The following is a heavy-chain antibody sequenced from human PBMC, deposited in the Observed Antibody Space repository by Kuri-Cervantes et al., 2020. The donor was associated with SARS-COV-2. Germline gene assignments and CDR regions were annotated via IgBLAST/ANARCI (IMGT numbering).Heavy chain of an antibody. CDR2: IYHSGST. V-gene: IGHV4-39*07. CDR1: GGSISRSGYF. J-gene: IGHJ4*02. CDR3: AREYGGTAAYYFDY. Sequence: SETLSLTCTVSGGSISRSGYFWGWIRQPPGKGLEWIGSIYHSGSTYYNPSLKSRVTISVDTSKNQFSLKLSSVTAADTAVYYCAREYGGTAAYYFDYWGQGTLVTVSS. D-gene: IGHD4-23*01.